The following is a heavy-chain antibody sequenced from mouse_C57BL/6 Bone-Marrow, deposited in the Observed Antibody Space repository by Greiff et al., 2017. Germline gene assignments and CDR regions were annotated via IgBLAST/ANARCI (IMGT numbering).Heavy chain of an antibody. D-gene: IGHD1-1*01. V-gene: IGHV2-2*01. CDR1: GFSLTSYG. CDR3: ARPYGSSPYYAMDY. CDR2: IWSGGST. Sequence: VQRVESGPGLVQPSQSLSITCTVSGFSLTSYGVHWVRQSPGKGLEWLGVIWSGGSTDYNAAFISRLSISKDNSKSQVFFKMNSLQAYDTAIYYCARPYGSSPYYAMDYWGQGTSVTVSS. J-gene: IGHJ4*01.